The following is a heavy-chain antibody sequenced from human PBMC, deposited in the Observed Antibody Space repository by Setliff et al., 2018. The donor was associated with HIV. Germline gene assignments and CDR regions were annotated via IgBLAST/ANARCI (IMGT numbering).Heavy chain of an antibody. J-gene: IGHJ4*02. CDR2: IYYSGST. D-gene: IGHD4-17*01. CDR3: ARDPPGYGDSNDY. Sequence: ETLSLTCTVSGGSISSSSYYWGWIRQPPGKGLEWIGSIYYSGSTYYNPSLKSRVTISVDTSKNQFSLKLSSVTAADTAVYYCARDPPGYGDSNDYWGQGTLVTSPQ. CDR1: GGSISSSSYY. V-gene: IGHV4-39*07.